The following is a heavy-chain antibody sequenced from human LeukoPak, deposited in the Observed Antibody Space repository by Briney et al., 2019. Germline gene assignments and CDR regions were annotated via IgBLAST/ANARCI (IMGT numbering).Heavy chain of an antibody. Sequence: SETLSLTCTVSGGSISSYCWSWIRQPPGKGLEWIGHIDYSGRTKYNPSLKSRVTMSLGTSRNQFSLKLTSVTAADTAVYYCASDNSGSYHPYYWGLGTLVTVSS. V-gene: IGHV4-59*08. CDR2: IDYSGRT. CDR1: GGSISSYC. D-gene: IGHD3-22*01. CDR3: ASDNSGSYHPYY. J-gene: IGHJ4*02.